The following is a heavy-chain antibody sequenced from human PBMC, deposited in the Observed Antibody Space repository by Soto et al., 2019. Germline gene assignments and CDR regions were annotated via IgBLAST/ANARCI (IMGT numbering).Heavy chain of an antibody. Sequence: QVQLQESGPGLVKPSQTLSLTCTVSGGSISSGGYHWSWIRQHPGKGLEWIGYIYYSGSTYYSPSLXSXXTISVDTSKNQFSLKVSSVTAADTAVYYCARGVQHWGQGTLVTVSS. CDR1: GGSISSGGYH. J-gene: IGHJ1*01. CDR3: ARGVQH. CDR2: IYYSGST. V-gene: IGHV4-31*03.